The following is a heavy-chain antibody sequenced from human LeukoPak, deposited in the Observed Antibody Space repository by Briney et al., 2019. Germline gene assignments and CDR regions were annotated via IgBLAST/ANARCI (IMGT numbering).Heavy chain of an antibody. CDR2: MNPNSRNT. Sequence: ASVKVSCKASGYTFTSYDINWVRQATGQGLEWMGWMNPNSRNTGYAQKFQGRVTMTRNTSISTAYMELSSLRSEDTAVYYCARRIAARRTLDYWGQGTLVTVSS. CDR1: GYTFTSYD. D-gene: IGHD6-6*01. CDR3: ARRIAARRTLDY. J-gene: IGHJ4*02. V-gene: IGHV1-8*01.